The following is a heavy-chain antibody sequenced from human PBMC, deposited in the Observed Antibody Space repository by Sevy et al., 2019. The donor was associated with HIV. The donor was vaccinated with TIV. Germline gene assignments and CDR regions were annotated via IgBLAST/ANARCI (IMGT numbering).Heavy chain of an antibody. CDR3: TAGVGASDFDY. J-gene: IGHJ4*02. V-gene: IGHV3-15*01. D-gene: IGHD1-26*01. CDR1: GFNLENFW. CDR2: IKSKTEGATR. Sequence: GGSLRLSCVASGFNLENFWMNWVRQAPGKGLEWVGRIKSKTEGATRDFAAPVKGRLLISRDDSRNTVYLQMNSLKTEDTAVYYCTAGVGASDFDYWGQGTLVTVSS.